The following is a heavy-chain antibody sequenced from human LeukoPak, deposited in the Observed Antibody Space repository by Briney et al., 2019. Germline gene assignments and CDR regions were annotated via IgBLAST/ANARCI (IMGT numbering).Heavy chain of an antibody. V-gene: IGHV3-23*01. CDR3: AKGVEMATIPIDY. CDR1: GFTFSSYD. D-gene: IGHD5-24*01. CDR2: ISGSGGST. Sequence: GGSLRLSCAASGFTFSSYDMSWVRQAPGKGLEWVSAISGSGGSTYYADSVKGRFTISRDNSKNTLYLQMNSLRAEDTAVYYCAKGVEMATIPIDYWGQGTLVTVSS. J-gene: IGHJ4*02.